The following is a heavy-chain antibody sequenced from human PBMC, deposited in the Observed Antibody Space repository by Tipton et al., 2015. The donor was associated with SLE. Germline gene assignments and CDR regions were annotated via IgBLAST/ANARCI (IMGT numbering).Heavy chain of an antibody. Sequence: LRLSCTVSGGSISSYYWSWIRQPPGKGLEWIGYIYYSGSTNYNPSLKSRVTISVDTSKNQFSLKLSSVTAADTAVYYCARVDSSSPYWYFDLWGRGTLVTVSS. D-gene: IGHD6-6*01. J-gene: IGHJ2*01. CDR3: ARVDSSSPYWYFDL. CDR2: IYYSGST. V-gene: IGHV4-59*08. CDR1: GGSISSYY.